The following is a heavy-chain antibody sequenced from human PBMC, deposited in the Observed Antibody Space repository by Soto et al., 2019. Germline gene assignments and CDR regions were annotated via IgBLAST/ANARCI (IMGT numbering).Heavy chain of an antibody. D-gene: IGHD1-26*01. CDR1: GFTFSSAW. CDR2: IKSKADGETI. V-gene: IGHV3-15*01. Sequence: EVQLAESGGDLVTPGGSLRLSCATSGFTFSSAWMSWVRQAPGDGLEWVGRIKSKADGETIEYAAPVKGRFTISRDDSKATVFLQMNSLKAEDTAIYYCAADIPPPQGPSYPIDYWGQGTLVTVSS. CDR3: AADIPPPQGPSYPIDY. J-gene: IGHJ4*02.